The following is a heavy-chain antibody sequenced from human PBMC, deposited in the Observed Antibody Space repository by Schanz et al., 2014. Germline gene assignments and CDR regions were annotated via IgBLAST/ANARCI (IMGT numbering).Heavy chain of an antibody. J-gene: IGHJ3*02. CDR2: IGTSGGT. Sequence: EVQLAESGGGLVQPGGSLRLSCAASGFTFSNYVMSWVRQAPGKGLEWVSTIGTSGGTNYAESVKGRFTISRDNSKNTLYLQMNSLRAEDTAVYYCAKGRFGELSAFDIWGQGTMVTVSS. D-gene: IGHD3-10*01. CDR3: AKGRFGELSAFDI. V-gene: IGHV3-23*04. CDR1: GFTFSNYV.